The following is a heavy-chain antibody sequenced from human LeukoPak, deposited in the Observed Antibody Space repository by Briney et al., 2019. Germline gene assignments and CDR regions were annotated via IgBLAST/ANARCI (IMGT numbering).Heavy chain of an antibody. Sequence: GGSLRLSCAASGFTFSTYTMHWVRQAPGKGLEWVSIISSTSTYIYFADSVKGRFTISRDNAKNSLYLQMSNLRAEDTAVYFCARGGGLDVWGQGATVTVSS. CDR1: GFTFSTYT. V-gene: IGHV3-21*04. CDR3: ARGGGLDV. D-gene: IGHD3-16*01. CDR2: ISSTSTYI. J-gene: IGHJ6*02.